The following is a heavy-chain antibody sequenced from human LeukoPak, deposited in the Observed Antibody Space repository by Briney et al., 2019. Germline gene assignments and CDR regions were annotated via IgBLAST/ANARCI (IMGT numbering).Heavy chain of an antibody. CDR3: AGLYCSSTSCPRGAFDI. CDR1: GGSVSGSYY. D-gene: IGHD2-2*01. V-gene: IGHV4-39*01. J-gene: IGHJ3*02. CDR2: IYYSGST. Sequence: PSETLSLTCTVSGGSVSGSYYWNWIRQPPGKGLEWIGSIYYSGSTYYNPSLKSRVTISVDTSKNQFSLKLSSVTAADTAVYYCAGLYCSSTSCPRGAFDIWGQGTMVTVSS.